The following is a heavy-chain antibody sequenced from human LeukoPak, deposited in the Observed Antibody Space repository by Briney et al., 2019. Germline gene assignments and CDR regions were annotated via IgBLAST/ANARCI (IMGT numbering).Heavy chain of an antibody. CDR3: ARARGAAAAFDP. CDR2: MNPNSGNT. Sequence: ASVKVSCKASGYTFTSYDIKWVRQAPGQGLEWMGWMNPNSGNTGYAQKFQGRVTMTRNTSISTAYMELSSLRSEDTAVYYCARARGAAAAFDPWGQGTLVTVSS. CDR1: GYTFTSYD. J-gene: IGHJ5*02. D-gene: IGHD6-13*01. V-gene: IGHV1-8*01.